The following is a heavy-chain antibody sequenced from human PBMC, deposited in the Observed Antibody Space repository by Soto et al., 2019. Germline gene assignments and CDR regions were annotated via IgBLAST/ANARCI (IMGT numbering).Heavy chain of an antibody. D-gene: IGHD4-4*01. CDR1: GFTFSSYG. Sequence: QLVESGGGVVQPGRSLRLSCAASGFTFSSYGMHWVRQAPGTGLEWVAVISSDESAKYYADSARGRFTISRDKSKNAQYTHKNRQRAEETRRYYCAKCDSNHRNFYYDRDAGGDGSTDTVSS. CDR2: ISSDESAK. V-gene: IGHV3-30*18. CDR3: AKCDSNHRNFYYDRDA. J-gene: IGHJ6*03.